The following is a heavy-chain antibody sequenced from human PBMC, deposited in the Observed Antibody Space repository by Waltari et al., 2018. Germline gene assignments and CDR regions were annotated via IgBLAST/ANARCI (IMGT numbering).Heavy chain of an antibody. CDR1: GGSISSYY. J-gene: IGHJ4*02. V-gene: IGHV4-59*01. CDR2: IYYSGST. D-gene: IGHD3-9*01. CDR3: ARGGYDILTGYSLFDY. Sequence: QVQLQESGPGLGKPSATLSLTCTVSGGSISSYYWSWILQPPGKGLEWIGYIYYSGSTNYNPSLKSRVTISVDTSKNQFSLKLSSVTAADTAVYYCARGGYDILTGYSLFDYWGQGTLVTVSS.